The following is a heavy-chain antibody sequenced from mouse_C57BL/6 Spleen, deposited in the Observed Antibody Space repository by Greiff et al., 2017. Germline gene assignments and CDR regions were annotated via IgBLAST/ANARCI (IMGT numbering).Heavy chain of an antibody. Sequence: VHVKQSGPELVKPGASVKISCKASGYSFTGYYMNWVKQSPEKSLEWIGEINPSTGGTTYNQKFKAKATLTVDKSSSTAYMQLKSLTSEDSAVYYCARRYDYDRGFAYWGQGTLVTVSA. J-gene: IGHJ3*01. CDR3: ARRYDYDRGFAY. CDR1: GYSFTGYY. V-gene: IGHV1-42*01. CDR2: INPSTGGT. D-gene: IGHD2-4*01.